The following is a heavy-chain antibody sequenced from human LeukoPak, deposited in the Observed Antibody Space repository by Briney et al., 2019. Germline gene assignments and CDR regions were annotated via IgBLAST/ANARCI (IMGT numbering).Heavy chain of an antibody. CDR1: GFSFSSYS. J-gene: IGHJ4*02. D-gene: IGHD3-16*01. CDR3: ARGGGSYFDY. Sequence: PGGSLRLPCAASGFSFSSYSMNWVRQAPGKGLEWVSYISGGSSTIYYADSVKGRFTISRDNAKNSLYLQMNSLRAEDTAVYYCARGGGSYFDYWGQGTLVTVSS. V-gene: IGHV3-48*04. CDR2: ISGGSSTI.